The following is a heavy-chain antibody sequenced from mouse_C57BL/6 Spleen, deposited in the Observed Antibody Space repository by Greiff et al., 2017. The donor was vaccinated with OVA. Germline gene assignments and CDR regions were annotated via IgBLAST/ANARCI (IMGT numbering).Heavy chain of an antibody. CDR3: TRYDYDGDY. V-gene: IGHV14-4*01. Sequence: VHVKQSGAELVRPGASVKLSCTASGFNIKDDYMHWVKQRPEQGLEWIGWIDPENGDTEYASKFQGKATITADTSSNTAYLQLSSLTSEDTAVYYCTRYDYDGDYWGQGTTLTVSS. J-gene: IGHJ2*01. D-gene: IGHD2-4*01. CDR1: GFNIKDDY. CDR2: IDPENGDT.